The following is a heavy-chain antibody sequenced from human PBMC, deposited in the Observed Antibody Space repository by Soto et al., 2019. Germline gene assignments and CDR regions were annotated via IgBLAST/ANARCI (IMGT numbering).Heavy chain of an antibody. CDR1: GFTFSSYS. CDR2: ISSSSSYI. J-gene: IGHJ4*02. V-gene: IGHV3-21*01. D-gene: IGHD4-17*01. Sequence: EVQLVESGGGLVKPGGSLRLSCAASGFTFSSYSMNWVRQAPGKGLEWVSSISSSSSYIYYADSVKGRFTISRDNAKNSRYLQMNSLRAEDTAVYYCAKGGPDYGDQYYFDYWGQGTLVTVSS. CDR3: AKGGPDYGDQYYFDY.